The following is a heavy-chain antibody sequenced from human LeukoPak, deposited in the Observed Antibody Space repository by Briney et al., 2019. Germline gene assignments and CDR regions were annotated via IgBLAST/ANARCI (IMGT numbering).Heavy chain of an antibody. V-gene: IGHV3-74*01. J-gene: IGHJ5*02. D-gene: IGHD3-22*01. Sequence: PGGSLRLSCAASGFTFSSYWMHWVRQTPGKGLVWVSRIKSDGSTIYADSVKGRFTISRDNARNTLYLQMNSLRVEDTAVYYCARDLGQYYDTSDNWFDPWGQGTLVTVSS. CDR3: ARDLGQYYDTSDNWFDP. CDR2: IKSDGST. CDR1: GFTFSSYW.